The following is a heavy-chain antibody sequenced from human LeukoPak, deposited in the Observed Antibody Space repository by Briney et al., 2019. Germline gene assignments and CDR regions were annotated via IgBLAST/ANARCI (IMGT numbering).Heavy chain of an antibody. V-gene: IGHV4-61*01. J-gene: IGHJ5*02. Sequence: SETLSLTCTVSGGSISSSSYYWSWIRQPPGKGLEWIGYIYYSGSTNYNPSLKSRVTISVDTSKNQFSLKLSSVTAADTAVYYCARGLSTSRRWFDPWGQGTLVTVSS. CDR3: ARGLSTSRRWFDP. D-gene: IGHD2-2*01. CDR1: GGSISSSSYY. CDR2: IYYSGST.